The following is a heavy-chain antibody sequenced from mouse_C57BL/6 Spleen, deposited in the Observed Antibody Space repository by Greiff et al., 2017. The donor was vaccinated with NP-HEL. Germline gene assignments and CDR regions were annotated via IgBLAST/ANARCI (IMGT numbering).Heavy chain of an antibody. J-gene: IGHJ1*03. V-gene: IGHV1-87*01. D-gene: IGHD1-1*01. Sequence: QVQLQQSGPELARPWASVKISCQAFYTFSRRVHFAIRDTNYWMQWVKQRPGQGLEWIGAIYPGYGDTSYNPKFKGKATLTAETSSSTAYMQLSSLTSDDAAVYYCACTTVDPNRYFDVWGTGTTVTVSS. CDR2: GQGLEWIG. CDR3: SDDAAVYYCACTTVDPNRYFDV. CDR1: YTFSRRVH.